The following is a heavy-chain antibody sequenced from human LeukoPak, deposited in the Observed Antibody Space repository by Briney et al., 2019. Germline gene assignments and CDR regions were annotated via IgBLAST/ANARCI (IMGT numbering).Heavy chain of an antibody. D-gene: IGHD3-10*01. V-gene: IGHV1-2*02. CDR3: ARTATITKVRGFGWFDP. CDR1: GYTFTAYY. CDR2: INPNSGGT. J-gene: IGHJ5*02. Sequence: GASVKVSCKASGYTFTAYYIHWVRQAPGQGLEWMGWINPNSGGTNYAQKFQGRVTMTRDTSISTAYMELSRLRSDDTAVYYCARTATITKVRGFGWFDPSGQGTLVTVSS.